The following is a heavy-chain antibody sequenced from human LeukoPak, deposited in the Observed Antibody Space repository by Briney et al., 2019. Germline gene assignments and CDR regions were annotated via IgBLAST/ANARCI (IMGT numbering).Heavy chain of an antibody. D-gene: IGHD5-12*01. CDR2: INWNGGRT. V-gene: IGHV3-20*04. Sequence: GGSLRLSCAAYGFTFDEFGMSWVRHVPGKGLEWVSCINWNGGRTGYADSVKGRFTISRDNAKKPLYLQMNSLRAEDTALYYCARKWLSNAFDIWGQGTMVTVSS. CDR3: ARKWLSNAFDI. CDR1: GFTFDEFG. J-gene: IGHJ3*02.